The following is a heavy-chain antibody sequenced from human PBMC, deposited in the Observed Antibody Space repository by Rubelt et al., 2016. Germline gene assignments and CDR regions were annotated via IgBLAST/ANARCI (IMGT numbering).Heavy chain of an antibody. CDR1: GGTFSSYA. Sequence: QVQLVQSGAEVKKPGSSVKVSCKASGGTFSSYAISWVRQAPGQGLEWMGRRITILGIANPAQKFQGRATITADEATSTAYMELSSLRSEDTAVYYCARKSYGDTGYYFDYWGQGTLVTVSS. D-gene: IGHD4-17*01. J-gene: IGHJ4*02. CDR2: RITILGIA. CDR3: ARKSYGDTGYYFDY. V-gene: IGHV1-69*04.